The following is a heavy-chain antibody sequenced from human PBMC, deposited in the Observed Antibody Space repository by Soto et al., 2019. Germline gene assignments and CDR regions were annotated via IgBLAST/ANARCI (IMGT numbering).Heavy chain of an antibody. J-gene: IGHJ5*02. CDR2: INHSGST. V-gene: IGHV4-34*01. CDR1: GGSFSGYY. D-gene: IGHD6-13*01. CDR3: ARGQGGIVAAGTRYNCFDP. Sequence: PSETLSLTCAVYGGSFSGYYWSWIRQPPGKGLEWIGEINHSGSTNYNPSLKSRVTISVDTSKNQFSLKLSSVTAADTAVYYCARGQGGIVAAGTRYNCFDPSGQGTLVTVFS.